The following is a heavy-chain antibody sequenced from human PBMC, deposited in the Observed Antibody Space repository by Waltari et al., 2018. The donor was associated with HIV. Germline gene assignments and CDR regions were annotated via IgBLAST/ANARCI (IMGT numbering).Heavy chain of an antibody. CDR3: ARLGRSRFLEWIPFDP. CDR1: GGTFSSYA. J-gene: IGHJ5*02. Sequence: QVQLVQSGAEVKKPGSSVKVSCKASGGTFSSYAISWVRQAPGQGLEWKGGIIPSSGTTNYEQKSQGRVTITADESTSTANMELNSLKSEDTAVYYCARLGRSRFLEWIPFDPWGQGTLVTVSS. V-gene: IGHV1-69*12. D-gene: IGHD3-3*01. CDR2: IIPSSGTT.